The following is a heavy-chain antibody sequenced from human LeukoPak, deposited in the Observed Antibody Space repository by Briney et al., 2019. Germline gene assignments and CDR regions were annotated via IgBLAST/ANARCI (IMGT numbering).Heavy chain of an antibody. Sequence: GGSLRLSCAASGFTFSSYSMNWVRQAPGKGLEWVSYISSSSSTIYYADSVKGRFTISRDNAKNSLYLQMNSLRAEDTAVYYCARDGVGWELHPVNAFDIWGQGTMVTVSS. CDR3: ARDGVGWELHPVNAFDI. CDR2: ISSSSSTI. D-gene: IGHD1-26*01. J-gene: IGHJ3*02. V-gene: IGHV3-48*01. CDR1: GFTFSSYS.